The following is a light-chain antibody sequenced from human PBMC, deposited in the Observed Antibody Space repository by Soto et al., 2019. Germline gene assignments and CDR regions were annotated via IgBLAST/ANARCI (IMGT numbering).Light chain of an antibody. J-gene: IGLJ2*01. V-gene: IGLV3-21*04. CDR2: YDF. CDR1: NIGDKA. CDR3: QVWDTTLAQPI. Sequence: SYELTQRPSVSVAPEKTARITCGGDNIGDKAVHWFQQRPGQAPLLVIYYDFERPSGIPDRFSGANSGNTATLTISRVEAGDEADSFCQVWDTTLAQPIFGGGTKLTVL.